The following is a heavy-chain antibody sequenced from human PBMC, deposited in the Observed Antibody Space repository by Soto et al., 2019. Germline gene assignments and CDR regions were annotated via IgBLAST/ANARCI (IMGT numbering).Heavy chain of an antibody. CDR2: ISTYNGNT. V-gene: IGHV1-18*01. J-gene: IGHJ5*02. CDR3: ERSLGYSSSDWFDP. Sequence: QVQLVQSGAEVKKPGASVKVSCKASGYTFTSYGITWVRQAPGQGLEWMGWISTYNGNTNYEQKVQGRVTMTTDTSTSTAYMELRSLRSDDTAVYYCERSLGYSSSDWFDPWGQGNLVTVSS. CDR1: GYTFTSYG. D-gene: IGHD6-6*01.